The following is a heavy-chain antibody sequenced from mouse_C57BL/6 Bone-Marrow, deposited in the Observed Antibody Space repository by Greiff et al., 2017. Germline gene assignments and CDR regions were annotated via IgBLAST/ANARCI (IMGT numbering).Heavy chain of an antibody. CDR2: IYPGSGST. CDR1: GYTFTSYW. Sequence: QVQLQQSGAELVKPGASVKMSCKASGYTFTSYWITWVKQRPGQGLEWIGDIYPGSGSTNYNEKFKSKATLTVDTSTSTAYMQLSLLTSEDSAVYYCARPYYSNSWYFDVWGTGTTVTVSS. J-gene: IGHJ1*03. V-gene: IGHV1-55*01. CDR3: ARPYYSNSWYFDV. D-gene: IGHD2-5*01.